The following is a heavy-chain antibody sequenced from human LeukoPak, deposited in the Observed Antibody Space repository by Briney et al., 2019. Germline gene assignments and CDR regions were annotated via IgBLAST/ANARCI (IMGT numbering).Heavy chain of an antibody. D-gene: IGHD4-17*01. J-gene: IGHJ4*02. Sequence: VASVKVSCKASGYTFTSYDINWVRQATGQGLEWMGWMNPNSANTGYAQKFQGRVTMTRDTSIGTAYMELSSLRPEDAAVYYCAREDGDYLFDYWGQGTLVTVSS. CDR2: MNPNSANT. CDR1: GYTFTSYD. CDR3: AREDGDYLFDY. V-gene: IGHV1-8*01.